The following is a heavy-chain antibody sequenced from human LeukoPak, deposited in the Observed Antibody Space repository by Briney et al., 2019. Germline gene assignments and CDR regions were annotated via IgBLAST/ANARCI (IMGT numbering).Heavy chain of an antibody. CDR1: GGSIGSYY. D-gene: IGHD5-18*01. J-gene: IGHJ4*02. V-gene: IGHV4-59*08. CDR2: IYYSGST. Sequence: PSETLSLTCTVSGGSIGSYYWSWIRQPPGKGLEWIGYIYYSGSTNYNPSLKSRVTISVDTSKNQFSLKLSSVTAADTAVYYCARLRKDTAMVYYFDYWGQGTLVTVSS. CDR3: ARLRKDTAMVYYFDY.